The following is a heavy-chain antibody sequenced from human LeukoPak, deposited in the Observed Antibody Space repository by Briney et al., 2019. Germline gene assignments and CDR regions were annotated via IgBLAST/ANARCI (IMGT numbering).Heavy chain of an antibody. V-gene: IGHV3-21*01. CDR1: GFTFSSYS. J-gene: IGHJ4*02. CDR2: ISRSSSYI. D-gene: IGHD2-15*01. CDR3: ARDGSDCSGGSCYHLVFDY. Sequence: GGSLRLSCAASGFTFSSYSMNWVRQAPGKGLEWVSSISRSSSYIYYADSVKGRFTISRDNAKNSLYLQMNSLRAEDTAVYYCARDGSDCSGGSCYHLVFDYWGQGTLVTVSS.